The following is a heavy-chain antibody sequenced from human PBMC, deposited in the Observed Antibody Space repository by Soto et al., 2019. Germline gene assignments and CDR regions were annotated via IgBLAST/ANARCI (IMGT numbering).Heavy chain of an antibody. D-gene: IGHD2-2*01. V-gene: IGHV4-59*08. J-gene: IGHJ5*02. CDR3: ARLGAHYQSLDP. CDR1: GSSISTYY. Sequence: SDTLSPTSSSSGSSISTYYWAWIRQSPGKGLEWIGYIYYSGTTSYNPSLKSRVTLSLETSKSQFSLRLASVTASDTAVYYCARLGAHYQSLDPWGQG. CDR2: IYYSGTT.